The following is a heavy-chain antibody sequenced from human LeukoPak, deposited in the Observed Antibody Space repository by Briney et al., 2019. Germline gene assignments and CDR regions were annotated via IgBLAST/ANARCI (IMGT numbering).Heavy chain of an antibody. V-gene: IGHV3-9*01. D-gene: IGHD4-11*01. J-gene: IGHJ4*02. CDR3: AKAVNYAGTYYFDY. Sequence: GGSLRLSCAASGFTFDDYAMHWVRQAPGKGLEWVSCISWNSGSIGYADSVKGRFTISRDNAKNSLYLQMNSLRAEDTALYYCAKAVNYAGTYYFDYWGQGTLVTVSS. CDR1: GFTFDDYA. CDR2: ISWNSGSI.